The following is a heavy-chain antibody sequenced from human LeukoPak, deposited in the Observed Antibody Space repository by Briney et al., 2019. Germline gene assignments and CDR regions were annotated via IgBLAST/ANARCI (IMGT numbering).Heavy chain of an antibody. J-gene: IGHJ3*02. CDR3: ARDPARYIVVVSSEQAFDI. D-gene: IGHD3-22*01. V-gene: IGHV3-11*04. CDR2: ITGGGGTI. Sequence: GGSLRLSCAASGFTFSDYSRTWIRQTPGKGLEWVSYITGGGGTIYYADTVKGRFTISRDNAKNSLYLQMNSLRAEDTAVYYCARDPARYIVVVSSEQAFDIWGQGTMVTVSS. CDR1: GFTFSDYS.